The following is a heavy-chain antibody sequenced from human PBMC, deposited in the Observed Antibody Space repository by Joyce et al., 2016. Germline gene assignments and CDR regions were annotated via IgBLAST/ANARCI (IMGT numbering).Heavy chain of an antibody. Sequence: QITLRESGPTLVKPTQTLTLTCTFSGFSLSAIGVGVGWIRHPPGKDLEWLALIHWDDDKRYSPSLKSSLTITKDTSKNQVVLIMTNMAPVDTATYYCAHSARGSDSSYWYFDLWGRGILVTVST. CDR3: AHSARGSDSSYWYFDL. V-gene: IGHV2-5*02. D-gene: IGHD3-10*01. CDR1: GFSLSAIGVG. CDR2: IHWDDDK. J-gene: IGHJ2*01.